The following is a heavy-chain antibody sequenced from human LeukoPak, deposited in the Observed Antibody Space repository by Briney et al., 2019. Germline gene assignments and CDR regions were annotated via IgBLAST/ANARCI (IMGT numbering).Heavy chain of an antibody. V-gene: IGHV3-23*01. CDR1: GFTFSSDA. J-gene: IGHJ4*02. D-gene: IGHD2-2*01. CDR2: ISGSGGST. Sequence: GGSLRLSCAASGFTFSSDAMSWVRQAPGKGLEWVSAISGSGGSTYYADSVKGRFTISRDNSKNTLYLQMNSLRAEDTAVYYCAKDVNLVVPAACDYWGQGTLVTVSS. CDR3: AKDVNLVVPAACDY.